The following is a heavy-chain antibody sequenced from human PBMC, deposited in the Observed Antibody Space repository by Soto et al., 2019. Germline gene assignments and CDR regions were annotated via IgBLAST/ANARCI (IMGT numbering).Heavy chain of an antibody. CDR1: GGSITDYS. J-gene: IGHJ5*02. V-gene: IGHV4-4*07. CDR2: IFSSGST. CDR3: ARDQGVVATADNWFDP. D-gene: IGHD2-21*02. Sequence: SETLSLTCTVSGGSITDYSWVWIRQPAGKGLEWIGRIFSSGSTNYNPSLKGRITMSLDTSKNQFSLKLNSATATDTAVYFCARDQGVVATADNWFDPWGQGILVTVSS.